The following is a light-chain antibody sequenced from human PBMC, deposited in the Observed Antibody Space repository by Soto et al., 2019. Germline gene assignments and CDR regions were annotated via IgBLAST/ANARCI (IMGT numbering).Light chain of an antibody. CDR1: QSISASY. Sequence: EIGLTQSPGTLSLSPGERATLSCRASQSISASYLAWFQQKPGQAPRLLVYGASSRATGIPDRFSGSASGTDFTLTISRLEPEDFAVYYCQQYGYSLPYTFGQGTKLEIK. J-gene: IGKJ2*01. V-gene: IGKV3-20*01. CDR3: QQYGYSLPYT. CDR2: GAS.